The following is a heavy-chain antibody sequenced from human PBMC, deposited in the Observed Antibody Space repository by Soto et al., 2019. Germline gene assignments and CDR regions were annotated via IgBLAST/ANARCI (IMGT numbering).Heavy chain of an antibody. J-gene: IGHJ4*02. CDR3: VRASLGVAAATRDDY. Sequence: EVQLVESGGGLVQPGESLRLSCAASGFTFSSYWMHWVRQAPGKGLVWVSRITSDGSSTSYSGSVKGRFTISRDNSKNTLYLKMTSLRAEYTAVYYCVRASLGVAAATRDDYWGQGTLVTVSS. CDR1: GFTFSSYW. D-gene: IGHD2-15*01. CDR2: ITSDGSST. V-gene: IGHV3-74*02.